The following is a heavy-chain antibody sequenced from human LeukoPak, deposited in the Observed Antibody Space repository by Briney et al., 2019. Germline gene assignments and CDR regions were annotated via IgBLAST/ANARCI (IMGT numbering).Heavy chain of an antibody. D-gene: IGHD1-26*01. Sequence: PGGSLRLSCAASGFTLSSYAMSWVRQAPGKGLEWVAVISYDGSNKYYADSVKGRFTISRDNSKNTLYLQMNSLRAEDTAVYYCAKDALRSGSHGIFDYWGQGTLVTVSS. CDR3: AKDALRSGSHGIFDY. J-gene: IGHJ4*02. V-gene: IGHV3-30*18. CDR1: GFTLSSYA. CDR2: ISYDGSNK.